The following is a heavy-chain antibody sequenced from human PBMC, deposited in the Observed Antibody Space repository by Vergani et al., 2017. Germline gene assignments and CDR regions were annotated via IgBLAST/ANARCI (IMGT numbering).Heavy chain of an antibody. CDR3: ARDSNRGTYLDY. J-gene: IGHJ4*02. D-gene: IGHD7-27*01. CDR2: ISGSTV. Sequence: EVQLLESGGGLVQPGGSLRLSCAASGFTFSSYAMSWVRQAPGKGLEWVSAISGSTVYYADSVRGRFSISRDNAKNSLYLQMNSLRAEDTAVYYCARDSNRGTYLDYWGQGTLVTVSS. CDR1: GFTFSSYA. V-gene: IGHV3-23*01.